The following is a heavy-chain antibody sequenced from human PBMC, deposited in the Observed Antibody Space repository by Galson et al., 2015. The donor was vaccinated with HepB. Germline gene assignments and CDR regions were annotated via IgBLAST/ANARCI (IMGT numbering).Heavy chain of an antibody. CDR2: IIPIFGTA. D-gene: IGHD1-26*01. V-gene: IGHV1-69*13. J-gene: IGHJ4*02. CDR3: ARGPIMGATADY. CDR1: GGTFSSYA. Sequence: SVKVSCKASGGTFSSYAISWVRQAPGQGLEWMGGIIPIFGTANYAQKFQGRVTITADESTRTAYMELSSLRSEDTAVYYCARGPIMGATADYWGQGTLVTVSS.